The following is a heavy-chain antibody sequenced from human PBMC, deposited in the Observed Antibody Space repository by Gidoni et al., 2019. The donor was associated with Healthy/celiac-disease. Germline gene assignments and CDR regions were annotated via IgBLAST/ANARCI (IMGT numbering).Heavy chain of an antibody. CDR3: AKDLAVTSYYYYYGMDV. J-gene: IGHJ6*02. Sequence: EVQLVESGGGLVQPGGSLRLSCSASGFTFSSYAMSWVRQAPGKGLEGVSAISGSGGSTYYADYVKGRFTISRDNSKNTLYLQMNSLRAEDTAVYYCAKDLAVTSYYYYYGMDVWGQGTTVTVSS. CDR2: ISGSGGST. D-gene: IGHD4-17*01. V-gene: IGHV3-23*04. CDR1: GFTFSSYA.